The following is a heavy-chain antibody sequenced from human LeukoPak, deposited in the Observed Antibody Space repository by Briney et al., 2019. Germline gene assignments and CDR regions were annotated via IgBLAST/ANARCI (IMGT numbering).Heavy chain of an antibody. Sequence: ASVKVSCKASGYTFTGYYMHWVRQAPGQGLEWMGWINPLSGGTNYAQKFQGRVTMTRDTSISTAYMELSRLRSDDTAVYYCARVGATVTTIDYWGQGTLVTVSS. CDR1: GYTFTGYY. CDR3: ARVGATVTTIDY. V-gene: IGHV1-2*02. CDR2: INPLSGGT. J-gene: IGHJ4*02. D-gene: IGHD4-17*01.